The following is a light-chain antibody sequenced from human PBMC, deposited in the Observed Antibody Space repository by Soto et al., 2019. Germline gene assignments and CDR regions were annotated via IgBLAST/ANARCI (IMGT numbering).Light chain of an antibody. J-gene: IGKJ1*01. CDR3: QQYGSSPVT. CDR2: DAS. CDR1: QSVSSSY. Sequence: EIVLTQSPGTLSFSPGERATLSCRASQSVSSSYLAWYQQKPGLAPRVLIYDASSRATGIPDRFSGSGSGTDFTLTISRLEPEDFAVYYCQQYGSSPVTFGQGTKVDNK. V-gene: IGKV3D-20*01.